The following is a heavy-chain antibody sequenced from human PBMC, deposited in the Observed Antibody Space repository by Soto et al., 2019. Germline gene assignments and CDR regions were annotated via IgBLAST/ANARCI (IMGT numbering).Heavy chain of an antibody. CDR3: ARSVEGHFDY. CDR2: ITSDTKTI. J-gene: IGHJ4*02. V-gene: IGHV3-48*02. Sequence: EVRLVESGGALLQGGGSRTPPCAAPGFRLSIYSMNWVRQAPGKGLGWFAYITSDTKTIKYAESVKGRFTISRDNAKNSVYLQMNNLSDEDTAVYYCARSVEGHFDYWGQGTVVTVSS. CDR1: GFRLSIYS. D-gene: IGHD6-19*01.